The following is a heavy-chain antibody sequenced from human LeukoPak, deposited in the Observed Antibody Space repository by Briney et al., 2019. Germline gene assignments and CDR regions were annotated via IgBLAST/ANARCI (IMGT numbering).Heavy chain of an antibody. CDR3: GTVPSGSSPYYFDY. D-gene: IGHD1-26*01. CDR2: FDPEDGET. J-gene: IGHJ4*02. V-gene: IGHV1-24*01. Sequence: GASVKVSCKVSGYTLTELSMHWVRQAPGKGLEWMGGFDPEDGETIYAQKFQGRVTMTEDTSTDTAYMELSSLRSEDTAVYYCGTVPSGSSPYYFDYWGQGTLVTVSS. CDR1: GYTLTELS.